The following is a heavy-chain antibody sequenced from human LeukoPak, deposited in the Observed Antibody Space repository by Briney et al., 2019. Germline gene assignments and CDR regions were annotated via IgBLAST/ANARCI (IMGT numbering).Heavy chain of an antibody. Sequence: ASVKVSCKASGGTFSSYAINWVRQAPGQGLEWMGGIIPIFGTANYAQKFQGRVMITTDESTSTAYMELSSLRSEDTAVYYCARGLGSSGYYSYFDYWGQGTLVTVSS. V-gene: IGHV1-69*05. J-gene: IGHJ4*02. CDR3: ARGLGSSGYYSYFDY. CDR2: IIPIFGTA. CDR1: GGTFSSYA. D-gene: IGHD3-22*01.